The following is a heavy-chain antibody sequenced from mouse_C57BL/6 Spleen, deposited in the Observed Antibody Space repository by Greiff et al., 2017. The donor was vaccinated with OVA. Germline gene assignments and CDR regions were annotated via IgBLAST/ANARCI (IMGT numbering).Heavy chain of an antibody. V-gene: IGHV1-81*01. CDR1: GYTFTSYG. CDR2: IYPRSGNT. J-gene: IGHJ1*03. D-gene: IGHD1-1*01. Sequence: VQLQQSGAELARPGASVKLSCKASGYTFTSYGISWVKQRTGQGLEWIGEIYPRSGNTYYNEKFKGKATLTADKSSSTAYMELRSLTSEDSAVYFCARSSIYYYGSSHVWYFDVWGTGTTVTVSS. CDR3: ARSSIYYYGSSHVWYFDV.